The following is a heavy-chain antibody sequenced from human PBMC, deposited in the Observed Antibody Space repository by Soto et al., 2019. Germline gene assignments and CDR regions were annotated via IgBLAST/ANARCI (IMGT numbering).Heavy chain of an antibody. Sequence: SETLSLTCTVSGCSISSYYWSWIRQPPGKGLEWIGYIYYSGSTNYNPSLKSRVTISVDTSKNQLSLKLRSVTAADTAVYYCARHDGFSSGWIFDYWGHGTLVTVSS. CDR3: ARHDGFSSGWIFDY. CDR2: IYYSGST. D-gene: IGHD6-19*01. V-gene: IGHV4-59*08. J-gene: IGHJ4*01. CDR1: GCSISSYY.